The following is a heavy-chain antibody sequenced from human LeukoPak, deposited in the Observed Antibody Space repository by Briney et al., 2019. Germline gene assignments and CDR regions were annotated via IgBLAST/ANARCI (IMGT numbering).Heavy chain of an antibody. CDR3: AKDRGLYCSGGSCYLADGMDV. CDR1: GFTFSSYA. D-gene: IGHD2-15*01. V-gene: IGHV3-23*01. Sequence: GGSLRLSCAASGFTFSSYAMSWVRQVPGKGLEWVSAISGSGGITYYADSVKGRFTISRDNSKNTLYLQMNSLRAEDTAVYYCAKDRGLYCSGGSCYLADGMDVWGQGTTVTVSS. J-gene: IGHJ6*01. CDR2: ISGSGGIT.